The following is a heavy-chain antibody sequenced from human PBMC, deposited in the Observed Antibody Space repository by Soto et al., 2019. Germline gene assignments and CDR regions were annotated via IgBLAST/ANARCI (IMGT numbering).Heavy chain of an antibody. CDR2: ISWNSGTI. D-gene: IGHD6-13*01. CDR1: GFTFDDYA. J-gene: IGHJ6*02. CDR3: AKDMRGGSSSSRYYYGLDV. V-gene: IGHV3-9*01. Sequence: DVQLVESGGGLVQPGRSLRLSCAASGFTFDDYAMHWVRQAPGKGLEWVSVISWNSGTIVYADSVKGRFTISRDNAKNSLYLQMNSLRGEDTALYYCAKDMRGGSSSSRYYYGLDVWGQGTTVTVSS.